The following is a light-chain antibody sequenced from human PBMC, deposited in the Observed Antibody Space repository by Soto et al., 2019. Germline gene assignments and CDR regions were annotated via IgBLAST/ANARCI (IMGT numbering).Light chain of an antibody. CDR1: QSIRTW. CDR3: HQYNSHIT. V-gene: IGKV1-5*01. J-gene: IGKJ4*01. Sequence: DIQMTQSPSTLSASVGDRVTITCRASQSIRTWLAWYQQTPGKAPQILISGASGLQGGVPPRFSGSGSGTQFTLTSPSLQPDDVATYYCHQYNSHITFGGGTKVEIK. CDR2: GAS.